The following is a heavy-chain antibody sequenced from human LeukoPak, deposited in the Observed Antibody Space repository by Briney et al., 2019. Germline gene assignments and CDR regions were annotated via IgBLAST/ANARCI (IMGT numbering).Heavy chain of an antibody. CDR3: ARTYYDSSGYYSAFDI. V-gene: IGHV3-48*02. Sequence: PGGSLRLSCAASGFTFSSYGMNWVRQAPGKGLEWVSYIGSSGSIVYYADSVKGRFTISRDNAKNSLYLQMNSLRDEDTALYYCARTYYDSSGYYSAFDIWGQGTTVTVSS. J-gene: IGHJ3*02. CDR1: GFTFSSYG. D-gene: IGHD3-22*01. CDR2: IGSSGSIV.